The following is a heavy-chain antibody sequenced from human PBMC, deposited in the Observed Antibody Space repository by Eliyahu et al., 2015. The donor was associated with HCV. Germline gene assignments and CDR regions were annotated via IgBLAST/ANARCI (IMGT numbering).Heavy chain of an antibody. CDR3: ASRYYDFWSGYRDAFDI. J-gene: IGHJ3*02. V-gene: IGHV4-34*01. Sequence: QVQLQQWGAGLLKPSETLSLTCAVYGGSFSRYYWSWIRQSPGKGLEWIGEINHSGSTNYNPSLKSRVTISVDTSKNQFSLNLSSMTAADTAVYYCASRYYDFWSGYRDAFDIWGQGTLVTVSS. CDR2: INHSGST. CDR1: GGSFSRYY. D-gene: IGHD3-3*01.